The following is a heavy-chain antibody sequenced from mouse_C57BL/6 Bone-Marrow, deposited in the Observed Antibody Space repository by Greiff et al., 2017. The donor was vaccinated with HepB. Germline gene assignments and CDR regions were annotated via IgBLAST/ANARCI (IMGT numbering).Heavy chain of an antibody. CDR2: ISYDGSN. V-gene: IGHV3-6*01. J-gene: IGHJ4*01. D-gene: IGHD1-1*01. Sequence: EVHLVESGPGLVKPSQSLSLTCSVTGYSITSGYYWNWIRQFPGIKLEWMGYISYDGSNNYNPSLKNRIAITRYTSKDQFFLKLNSVTTEDTATYYCAITTVVATDYWGQGTSVTVSS. CDR1: GYSITSGYY. CDR3: AITTVVATDY.